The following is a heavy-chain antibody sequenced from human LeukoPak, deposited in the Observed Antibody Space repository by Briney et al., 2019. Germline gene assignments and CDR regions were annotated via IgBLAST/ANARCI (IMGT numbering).Heavy chain of an antibody. CDR3: ASTVAGTLY. V-gene: IGHV4-39*01. CDR2: IYYSGST. D-gene: IGHD6-19*01. CDR1: GGSISSSTYY. Sequence: SETLSLTCTVSGGSISSSTYYWGWIRQPPGKGLEWIGSIYYSGSTYYNPSLKSRVTISVDTSKNQFSLKLGSVTAADTAVYYCASTVAGTLYWGQGTLVTVSS. J-gene: IGHJ4*02.